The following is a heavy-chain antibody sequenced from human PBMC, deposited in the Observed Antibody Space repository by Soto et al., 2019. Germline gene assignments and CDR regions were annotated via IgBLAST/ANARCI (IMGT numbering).Heavy chain of an antibody. CDR3: AKSSMIVVVTYFDY. V-gene: IGHV3-23*01. J-gene: IGHJ4*02. CDR2: ISGSGGNT. D-gene: IGHD3-22*01. Sequence: EESLRLSCAASGFTFSSYAMSWVRQAPGKGLEWVSAISGSGGNTYYADSVKGRFTISRDNSKNTLYLQMNSLRAEDTAVYYCAKSSMIVVVTYFDYWGQGTLVTVSS. CDR1: GFTFSSYA.